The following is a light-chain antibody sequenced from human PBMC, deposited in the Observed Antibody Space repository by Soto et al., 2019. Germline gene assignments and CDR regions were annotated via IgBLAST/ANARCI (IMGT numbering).Light chain of an antibody. CDR1: QSVTSSY. V-gene: IGKV3-20*01. CDR3: PQYDSSPRT. Sequence: EIVLTQSPGTLSLSPGERATLSCRASQSVTSSYLAWYQQKPGQAPRLLIYGASSRATGIPDRFSGSGSGTDFPLTISRLEPEDFAVYYCPQYDSSPRTFGQGTKVEIK. CDR2: GAS. J-gene: IGKJ1*01.